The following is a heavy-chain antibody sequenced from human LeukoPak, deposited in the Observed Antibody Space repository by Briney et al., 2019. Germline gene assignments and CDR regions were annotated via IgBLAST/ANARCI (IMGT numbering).Heavy chain of an antibody. CDR2: IKSGGGGI. CDR3: ARENDYHFDY. CDR1: GVSVYNNH. D-gene: IGHD4-11*01. V-gene: IGHV3-66*01. Sequence: GGSLRLSCAAFGVSVYNNHISWVRQAPGKGLERVSVIKSGGGGIYYADSVKGRFTISRDSSKSSVYLQSNSLRAEDTAVYYCARENDYHFDYWGQGTLVTVSS. J-gene: IGHJ4*02.